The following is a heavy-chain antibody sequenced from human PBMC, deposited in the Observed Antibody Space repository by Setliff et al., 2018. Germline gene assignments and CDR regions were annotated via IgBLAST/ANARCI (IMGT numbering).Heavy chain of an antibody. Sequence: ASVKVSCKDSGYYFTGYQIYWMRLAPGQGLEWMGWINPNSGVANYARRFEGRVTMTSGTSISTVYMELNSLRSDATAVYFCARDSASCDSTSCYWAVNWFDPWGQGTLVTVS. V-gene: IGHV1-2*02. CDR1: GYYFTGYQ. CDR3: ARDSASCDSTSCYWAVNWFDP. J-gene: IGHJ5*02. D-gene: IGHD2-2*01. CDR2: INPNSGVA.